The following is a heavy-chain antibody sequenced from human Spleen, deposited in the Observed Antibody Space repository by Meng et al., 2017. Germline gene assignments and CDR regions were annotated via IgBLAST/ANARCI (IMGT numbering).Heavy chain of an antibody. V-gene: IGHV1-2*06. J-gene: IGHJ4*02. Sequence: ASVKVSCKASGYTFPDYWLHCVRRAPGQGLEWMGRINPKSGDTHYAQRFQGRVTMTGDTSISTAYMELSGLRSDDTAMYYCARDEEIAAAGKLFGDYWGQGTLVTVSS. CDR1: GYTFPDYW. D-gene: IGHD6-13*01. CDR2: INPKSGDT. CDR3: ARDEEIAAAGKLFGDY.